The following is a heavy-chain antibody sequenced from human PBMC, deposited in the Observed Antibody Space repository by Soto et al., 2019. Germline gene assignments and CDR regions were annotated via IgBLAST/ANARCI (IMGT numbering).Heavy chain of an antibody. V-gene: IGHV3-30-3*01. J-gene: IGHJ5*02. Sequence: QVQLVESGGGVVQPGRSLRLSCAASGFTFSSYAMHWVRQAPGKGLEWVAVISNDGSNKYYADSVKGRFTISRDNSKNTLYLQMNSLRAEDTAVYYCAPNPGGQGTLGTVSS. CDR2: ISNDGSNK. CDR1: GFTFSSYA. CDR3: APNP.